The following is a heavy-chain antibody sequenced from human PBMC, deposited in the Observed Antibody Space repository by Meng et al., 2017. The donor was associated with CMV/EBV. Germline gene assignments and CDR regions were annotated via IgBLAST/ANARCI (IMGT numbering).Heavy chain of an antibody. D-gene: IGHD5/OR15-5a*01. J-gene: IGHJ6*02. CDR2: ISPSGNYI. Sequence: GGSLRLSCAASGFTFRTSGMNWVRQAPGKGLEWVSSISPSGNYIYYAASLKGRFTISRDNANNSLFLQMNSLRAEDTAVYFCARDGLRNHYYYGMDVWGQGTTVTVSS. CDR1: GFTFRTSG. CDR3: ARDGLRNHYYYGMDV. V-gene: IGHV3-21*06.